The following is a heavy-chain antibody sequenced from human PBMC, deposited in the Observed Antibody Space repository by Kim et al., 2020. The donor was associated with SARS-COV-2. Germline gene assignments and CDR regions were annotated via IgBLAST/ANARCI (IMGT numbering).Heavy chain of an antibody. CDR3: CYVSGTENYFDY. CDR1: GVSISSGTYY. Sequence: SETLSLTCTVSGVSISSGTYYWSWIRQHPGKGLEWVGYMFHSGSKYYDPSLQSRVSILVDRSKNQFSLKLSSVTAADTAVYYCCYVSGTENYFDYWGPGILVTVSS. J-gene: IGHJ4*02. CDR2: MFHSGSK. V-gene: IGHV4-31*06. D-gene: IGHD3-10*01.